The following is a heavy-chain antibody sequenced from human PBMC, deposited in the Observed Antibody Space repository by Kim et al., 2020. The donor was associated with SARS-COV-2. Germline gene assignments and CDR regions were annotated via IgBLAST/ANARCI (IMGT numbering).Heavy chain of an antibody. CDR3: ARVDAWFVDAYNGFDP. Sequence: GGSLRLSCAASGFTFSSYSMNWVRQAPGKGLEWVSYISSSSSTIYYADSVKGRFTISRDNAKNSLYLQMNSLRDEDTAVYYCARVDAWFVDAYNGFDPWGQGTLVPVPT. D-gene: IGHD3-10*01. V-gene: IGHV3-48*02. CDR2: ISSSSSTI. J-gene: IGHJ5*02. CDR1: GFTFSSYS.